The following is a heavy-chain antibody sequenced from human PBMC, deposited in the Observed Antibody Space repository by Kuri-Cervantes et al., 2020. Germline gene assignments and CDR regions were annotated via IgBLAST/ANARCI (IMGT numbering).Heavy chain of an antibody. Sequence: GESLKISCAASGFTVSTNYMSWVRQAPGKGLEWVSVIYSGGSTYYADSVKGRFTISRDNSNNTLYLQMNSLRAEDTAVYYCAKRRDGAIDYWGQGTLVTVSS. CDR3: AKRRDGAIDY. V-gene: IGHV3-53*01. J-gene: IGHJ4*02. D-gene: IGHD3-10*01. CDR1: GFTVSTNY. CDR2: IYSGGST.